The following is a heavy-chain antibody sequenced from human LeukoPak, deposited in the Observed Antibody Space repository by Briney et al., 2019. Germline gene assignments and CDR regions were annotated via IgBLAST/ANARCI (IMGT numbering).Heavy chain of an antibody. V-gene: IGHV1-18*01. J-gene: IGHJ6*03. CDR3: ARYRLPDYYYYHFMDV. CDR2: ISGDNRNI. D-gene: IGHD3-16*02. Sequence: ASVKVSCKASGYLFSNYGLFWVRQAPGQGLEWMGWISGDNRNIKYAEKFQGRVTMTTDTLTTTAYMELRSLRSDDTAIYYCARYRLPDYYYYHFMDVWGSGTSVTVSS. CDR1: GYLFSNYG.